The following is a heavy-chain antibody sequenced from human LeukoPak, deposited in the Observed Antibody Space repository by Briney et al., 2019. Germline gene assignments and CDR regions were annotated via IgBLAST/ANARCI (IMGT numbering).Heavy chain of an antibody. V-gene: IGHV4-31*03. CDR3: ARDSLTGRWFDP. CDR2: IYYSGST. CDR1: GGSISSGGYY. J-gene: IGHJ5*02. D-gene: IGHD3-9*01. Sequence: PSETLSLTCTVSGGSISSGGYYWLWIRPHPGKGLEWIGYIYYSGSTYYNPSLKSRVTISVDTSKDQFSLKLSSVTAAGTAVYYCARDSLTGRWFDPWGQGTLVTVSS.